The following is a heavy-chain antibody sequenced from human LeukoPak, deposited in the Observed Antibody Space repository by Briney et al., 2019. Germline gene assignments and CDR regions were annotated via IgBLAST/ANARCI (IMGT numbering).Heavy chain of an antibody. CDR3: ARSFIDYGAMPWALDI. CDR2: INPNRGGT. V-gene: IGHV1-2*02. CDR1: GYTFTGYY. D-gene: IGHD4-17*01. Sequence: ASVKVSCKASGYTFTGYYMHWVRQAPGQGLEWMGWINPNRGGTNHAQKFQGRVTMTRDTSISTAYMELSRLTSDDTAAYFCARSFIDYGAMPWALDIWGQGTMVTVS. J-gene: IGHJ3*02.